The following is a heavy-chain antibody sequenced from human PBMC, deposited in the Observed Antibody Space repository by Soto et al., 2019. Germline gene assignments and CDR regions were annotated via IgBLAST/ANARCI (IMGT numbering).Heavy chain of an antibody. CDR3: ADGGEWSFNFEY. Sequence: GGSLRLSCAASGFSFSIYAMSWVRQAPGKGLEWVSGISGSGENTYYADSVKGRFTISRGNSKNTLYLQMNNLRVEDKAVYYCADGGEWSFNFEYWGQGTLVTVSS. V-gene: IGHV3-23*01. CDR2: ISGSGENT. D-gene: IGHD3-16*02. J-gene: IGHJ4*02. CDR1: GFSFSIYA.